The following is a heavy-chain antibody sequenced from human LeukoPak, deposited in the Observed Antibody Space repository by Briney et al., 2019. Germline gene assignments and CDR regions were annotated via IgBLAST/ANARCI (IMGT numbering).Heavy chain of an antibody. V-gene: IGHV3-7*03. J-gene: IGHJ5*02. Sequence: GGPLRLSCAASGFTFSTYWMSWFRQAPGKGLEGGANIKQDGSEKYYGDSVKGRFTISKDNAKNSLYLQMNSLRAEDTAVYYCAKVLAEYSSSWYSNWFDPWGQGTLVTVSS. D-gene: IGHD6-13*01. CDR1: GFTFSTYW. CDR2: IKQDGSEK. CDR3: AKVLAEYSSSWYSNWFDP.